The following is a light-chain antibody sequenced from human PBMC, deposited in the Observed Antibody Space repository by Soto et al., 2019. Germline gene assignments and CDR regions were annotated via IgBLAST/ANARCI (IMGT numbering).Light chain of an antibody. Sequence: DIVMTQSPDSLAVSLGERATINCKSSQSVLYSSNNKNYLAWYQQKPGQPPKLLIYWASTRESGVPDRFSGNRAGTKFPLTISRPEGEDGAVYFFQENYSTPTWTFGQGTKVEIK. J-gene: IGKJ1*01. CDR3: QENYSTPTWT. V-gene: IGKV4-1*01. CDR2: WAS. CDR1: QSVLYSSNNKNY.